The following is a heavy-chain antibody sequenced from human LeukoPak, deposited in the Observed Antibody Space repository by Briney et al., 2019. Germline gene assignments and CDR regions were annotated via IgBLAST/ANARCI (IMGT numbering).Heavy chain of an antibody. CDR1: GFTFSSYW. V-gene: IGHV3-7*01. CDR2: IKQDGSEK. J-gene: IGHJ4*02. D-gene: IGHD4-17*01. CDR3: ARDDVAYGVGFFDY. Sequence: GSLRLSCAASGFTFSSYWMSWVRQAPGKGLEWVANIKQDGSEKYYVDSVKGRFTISRDNAKNSLYLQMNSLRAEDTAVYYCARDDVAYGVGFFDYWGQGTLVTVSS.